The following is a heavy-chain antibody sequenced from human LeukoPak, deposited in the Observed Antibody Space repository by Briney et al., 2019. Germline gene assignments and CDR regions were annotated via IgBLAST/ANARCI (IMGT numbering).Heavy chain of an antibody. J-gene: IGHJ4*02. CDR3: AREGDRWAAVAGTIDY. CDR2: IYYSGST. CDR1: GGSISSGGYY. Sequence: SETLSLTCTVSGGSISSGGYYWSWIRQHPGTGLEWIGYIYYSGSTYYNPSLKSRVTISVDTSKNQFSLKLSSVTAADTAVYYCAREGDRWAAVAGTIDYWGQGTLVTVSS. D-gene: IGHD6-19*01. V-gene: IGHV4-31*03.